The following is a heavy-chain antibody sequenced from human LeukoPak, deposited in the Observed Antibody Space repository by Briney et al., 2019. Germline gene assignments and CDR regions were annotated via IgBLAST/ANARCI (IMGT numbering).Heavy chain of an antibody. Sequence: GGSLRLSCAASGFTFSSYSMNWVRQAPGKGLEWVSSISSSSSYIYYADSVKGRFTISRDNAKNSLYLQMNSLRAEDTAVYYCARAGFTMVRGVPDYWGQGTLVTVSS. D-gene: IGHD3-10*01. J-gene: IGHJ4*02. CDR2: ISSSSSYI. CDR1: GFTFSSYS. V-gene: IGHV3-21*01. CDR3: ARAGFTMVRGVPDY.